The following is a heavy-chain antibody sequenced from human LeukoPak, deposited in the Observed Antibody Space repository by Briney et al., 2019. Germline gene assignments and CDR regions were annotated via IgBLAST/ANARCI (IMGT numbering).Heavy chain of an antibody. J-gene: IGHJ4*02. CDR1: GFTFSSYW. V-gene: IGHV3-74*01. CDR2: INSDGSTT. Sequence: GGSLRLSCAASGFTFSSYWMHWVRQAPGKGLVWVSRINSDGSTTNYADSVRGRFTISRDNAKNTLYLQMNSPRAEDTAVYYCAKASITIFGVVSWGQGTLVTVSS. D-gene: IGHD3-3*01. CDR3: AKASITIFGVVS.